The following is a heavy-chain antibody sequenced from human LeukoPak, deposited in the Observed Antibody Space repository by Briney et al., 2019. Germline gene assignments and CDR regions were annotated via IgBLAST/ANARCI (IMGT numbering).Heavy chain of an antibody. J-gene: IGHJ4*02. Sequence: SETLSLTCTVSGGSISSYYWSWIRQPPGKGLEWIGYIYYSGSTNYNPSLKSRVTISVDTSKNQFSLKLSSVTAADTAVYYCARGIRGYSSGPNDNWGQGTLVTVSS. D-gene: IGHD6-19*01. CDR3: ARGIRGYSSGPNDN. V-gene: IGHV4-59*01. CDR1: GGSISSYY. CDR2: IYYSGST.